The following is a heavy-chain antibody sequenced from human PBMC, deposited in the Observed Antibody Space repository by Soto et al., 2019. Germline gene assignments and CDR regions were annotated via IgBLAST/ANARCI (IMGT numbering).Heavy chain of an antibody. J-gene: IGHJ4*02. V-gene: IGHV4-39*01. CDR1: GGSISSSSYY. CDR2: IYYSGST. CDR3: ARVSYCSSTSCYAIEPYYFDY. Sequence: SETLSLTCTVSGGSISSSSYYWGWIRQPPGKGLEWIGSIYYSGSTYYNPSLKSRVTISVDTSKNQFSLKLSSVTAADTAVYYCARVSYCSSTSCYAIEPYYFDYWGQGTLVTVSS. D-gene: IGHD2-2*01.